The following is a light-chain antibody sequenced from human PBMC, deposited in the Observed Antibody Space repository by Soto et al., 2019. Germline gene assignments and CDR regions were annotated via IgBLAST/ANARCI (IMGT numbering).Light chain of an antibody. CDR1: QSISSW. CDR3: QQYDNLPIT. V-gene: IGKV1-33*01. Sequence: DIQMTQSPSTLSASVGDRVTITCRASQSISSWLAWYQQKPGKAPKLLIYDASNLETGVPSRFSGSGSGTDFTFTISSLQPEDIATYYCQQYDNLPITFGRGTRLENK. CDR2: DAS. J-gene: IGKJ5*01.